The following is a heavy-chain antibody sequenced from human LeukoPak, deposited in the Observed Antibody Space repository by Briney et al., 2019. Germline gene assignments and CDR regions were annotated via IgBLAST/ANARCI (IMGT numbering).Heavy chain of an antibody. D-gene: IGHD5-24*01. Sequence: PGGSLRLSCVASGFTFSNYDMHWVRQGTGKGLEWVSGIGTGGDTHYPDSVKGRFTISRDNAKNTLYLQMNSLRAEDTAVYYCARGLQYGYWGQGTLVTVSS. CDR2: IGTGGDT. CDR3: ARGLQYGY. J-gene: IGHJ4*02. CDR1: GFTFSNYD. V-gene: IGHV3-13*01.